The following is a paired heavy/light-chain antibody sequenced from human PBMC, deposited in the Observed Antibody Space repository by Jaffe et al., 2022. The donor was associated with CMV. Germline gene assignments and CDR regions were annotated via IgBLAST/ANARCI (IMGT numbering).Light chain of an antibody. CDR1: QSLLHSNGYNY. V-gene: IGKV2-28*01. J-gene: IGKJ3*01. CDR3: MQALQPWGP. Sequence: DIVMTQSPLSLPVTPGEPASISCRSSQSLLHSNGYNYLDWFLQKPGQSPQLLIYLGSNRASGVPDRFSGSGSGTDFTLKISRVEAEDVGVYYCMQALQPWGPFGPGTKVEIK. CDR2: LGS.
Heavy chain of an antibody. CDR3: AREYGGSYFRN. V-gene: IGHV3-53*01. J-gene: IGHJ4*02. CDR2: MLSVGGGT. D-gene: IGHD1-26*01. Sequence: EVQLVESGGDLIQPGGSLRLSCVASGFSVKDNYMSWVRQAPGKGLERVSVMLSVGGGTHYADSVRGRFTISRDNSKNTVYLEMKSLRAEDTAVYYCAREYGGSYFRNWGQGTLVIVSS. CDR1: GFSVKDNY.